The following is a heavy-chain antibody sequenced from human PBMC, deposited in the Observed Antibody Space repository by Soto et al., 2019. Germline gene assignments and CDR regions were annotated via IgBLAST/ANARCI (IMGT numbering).Heavy chain of an antibody. CDR2: IYPGDSDT. CDR3: ARQWELPAYYFDY. D-gene: IGHD1-7*01. J-gene: IGHJ4*02. CDR1: GYSFTSYW. Sequence: PGESLKISCKSSGYSFTSYWIGWVRQMPGKGLEWMGIIYPGDSDTRYSPSFQGQVTVSADKSISAAYLQWSSLRASDTAMYYCARQWELPAYYFDYWGQGTLVTVSS. V-gene: IGHV5-51*01.